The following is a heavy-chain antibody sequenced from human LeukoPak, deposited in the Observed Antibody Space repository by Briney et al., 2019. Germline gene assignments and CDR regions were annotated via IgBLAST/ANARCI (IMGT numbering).Heavy chain of an antibody. Sequence: TSETLSLTCTVSGGSFSTYYWSWIRQPPGKGLEWIGYIYYSGSTDYNPSLKSGVTISVDKSKNHFSLKLSSVTAADTAVYYCASRKYYDSTGYFDFWGQGTLVTVSS. D-gene: IGHD3-22*01. V-gene: IGHV4-59*12. CDR3: ASRKYYDSTGYFDF. J-gene: IGHJ4*02. CDR2: IYYSGST. CDR1: GGSFSTYY.